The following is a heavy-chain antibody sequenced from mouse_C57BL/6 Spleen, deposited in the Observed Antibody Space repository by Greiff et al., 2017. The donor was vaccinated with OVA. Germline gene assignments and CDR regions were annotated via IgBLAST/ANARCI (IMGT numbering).Heavy chain of an antibody. J-gene: IGHJ4*01. D-gene: IGHD3-2*02. Sequence: QVQLQQPGAELVMPGASVKLSCKASGYTFTSYWMHWVKQRPGQGLEWIGEIDPSDSYTNYNQKFKGKSTLTVDKSSSTAYMQLSSLTSEDSAVYYCARGDSSGYVDYAMDYWGQRATVTVSS. CDR3: ARGDSSGYVDYAMDY. CDR2: IDPSDSYT. CDR1: GYTFTSYW. V-gene: IGHV1-69*01.